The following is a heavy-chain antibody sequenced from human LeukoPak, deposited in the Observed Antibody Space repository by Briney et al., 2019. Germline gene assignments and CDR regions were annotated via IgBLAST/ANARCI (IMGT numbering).Heavy chain of an antibody. Sequence: SETLSLTCTVSGDSISSSSYYWGWIRQPPGKGLEWIGSIYYSGSTYYNPSLKSRVTISVDTSKNQFSLKLSSVTAADTAVYYCARGIAAAGTIDYWGQGTLVTVSS. V-gene: IGHV4-39*07. CDR3: ARGIAAAGTIDY. J-gene: IGHJ4*02. D-gene: IGHD6-13*01. CDR2: IYYSGST. CDR1: GDSISSSSYY.